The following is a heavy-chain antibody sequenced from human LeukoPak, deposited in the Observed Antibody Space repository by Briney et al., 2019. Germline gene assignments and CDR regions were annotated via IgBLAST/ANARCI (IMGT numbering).Heavy chain of an antibody. D-gene: IGHD3-22*01. CDR2: INPNSGGT. CDR3: ARAYSYDREYYYGMDV. CDR1: GHTFTGYY. J-gene: IGHJ6*02. Sequence: ASVKVSCKASGHTFTGYYMHWVRQAPGQGLEWMGWINPNSGGTNYAQKFQGWVTMTRDTSISTAYMELSRLRSDDTAVYYCARAYSYDREYYYGMDVWGQGTTVIVSS. V-gene: IGHV1-2*04.